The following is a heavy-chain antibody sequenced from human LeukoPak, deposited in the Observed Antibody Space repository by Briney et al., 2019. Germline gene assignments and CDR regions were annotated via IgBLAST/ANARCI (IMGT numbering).Heavy chain of an antibody. CDR1: GFSFSGYS. V-gene: IGHV3-21*01. CDR2: ISPSSSYI. J-gene: IGHJ4*02. Sequence: PGGSLRLSCAASGFSFSGYSINWVRQAPGKGLEWVSSISPSSSYIYYADSVKGRFTISRDNAKNSLYLQMNSLRAEDTAVYYCARGRGCSMSCYPDYWGQGTLVTVSS. D-gene: IGHD2-2*01. CDR3: ARGRGCSMSCYPDY.